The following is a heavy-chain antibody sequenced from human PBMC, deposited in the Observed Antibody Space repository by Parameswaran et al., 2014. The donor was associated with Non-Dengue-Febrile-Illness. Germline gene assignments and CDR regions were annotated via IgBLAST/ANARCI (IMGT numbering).Heavy chain of an antibody. CDR3: AKDPTGSTYYFDY. V-gene: IGHV3-23*01. Sequence: VRQAPGKGLEWVSAISGSGGSTYYADSVKGRFTISRDNSKNTLYLQMNSLRAEDTAVYYCAKDPTGSTYYFDYWGQGTLVTVSS. CDR2: ISGSGGST. D-gene: IGHD1-7*01. J-gene: IGHJ4*02.